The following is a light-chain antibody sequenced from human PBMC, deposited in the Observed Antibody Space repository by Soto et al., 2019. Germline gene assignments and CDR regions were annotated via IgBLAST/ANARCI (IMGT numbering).Light chain of an antibody. J-gene: IGLJ1*01. CDR3: QSYDSSLSGYL. V-gene: IGLV1-40*01. CDR2: GNS. CDR1: SSNIGAGYD. Sequence: QSVLTQPPSVSGAPGQRVTISCTGSSSNIGAGYDVHWYQQLPGTAPKLLIYGNSNRPSGVPDRFSGSKSGTSASLAITGLQAEDEADYYCQSYDSSLSGYLFGTRT.